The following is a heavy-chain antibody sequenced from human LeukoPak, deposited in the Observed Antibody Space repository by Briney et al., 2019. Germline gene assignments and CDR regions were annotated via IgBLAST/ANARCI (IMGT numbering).Heavy chain of an antibody. J-gene: IGHJ6*03. CDR1: GFTFGDYY. Sequence: GGSLRLSCAASGFTFGDYYMGWIRQAPGKGLEWLSYISSRSGVAIYYADSVKGRFTISRDNAQNSLYLQMDSLRAEDTALYYCVRVGNRDQDYHYSYMDVWGRGTTVTVSS. CDR3: VRVGNRDQDYHYSYMDV. V-gene: IGHV3-11*01. D-gene: IGHD5-24*01. CDR2: ISSRSGVAI.